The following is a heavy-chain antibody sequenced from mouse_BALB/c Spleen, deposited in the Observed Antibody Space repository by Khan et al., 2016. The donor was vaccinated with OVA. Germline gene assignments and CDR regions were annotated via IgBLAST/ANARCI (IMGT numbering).Heavy chain of an antibody. CDR3: ATTPYGSSYDYAMDY. CDR1: GFNIKDTY. V-gene: IGHV14-3*02. Sequence: EVQLQESGAELVKPGASVKLSCTTSGFNIKDTYIHWVKQRPEQGLEWIGRIDPANGNTKYDPKFQGTAAITTDTSSNTAYLQLSSLTSEDTAVYYCATTPYGSSYDYAMDYWGQGTSVTVSS. J-gene: IGHJ4*01. CDR2: IDPANGNT. D-gene: IGHD1-1*01.